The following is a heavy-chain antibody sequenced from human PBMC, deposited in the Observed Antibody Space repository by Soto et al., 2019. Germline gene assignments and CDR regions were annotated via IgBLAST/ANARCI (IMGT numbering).Heavy chain of an antibody. J-gene: IGHJ3*02. D-gene: IGHD2-2*01. CDR1: GGTFSSYA. CDR3: ARDYCSSTSCYPAFDI. V-gene: IGHV1-69*13. CDR2: IIPIFGTA. Sequence: AASVKVSCKASGGTFSSYAISWVRQAPGQGLEWMGGIIPIFGTANYAQKFQGRVTITADESTSTAYMELSSLRSEDTAVYYCARDYCSSTSCYPAFDIWGQGTMVTVSS.